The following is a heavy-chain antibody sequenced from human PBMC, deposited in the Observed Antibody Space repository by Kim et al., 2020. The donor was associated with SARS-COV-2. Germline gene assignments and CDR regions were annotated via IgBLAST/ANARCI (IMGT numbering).Heavy chain of an antibody. J-gene: IGHJ3*02. CDR3: ARLGELDYGHGAFDI. CDR1: GGSFSGYY. V-gene: IGHV4-34*01. Sequence: SETLSLTCAVYGGSFSGYYWSWIRQPPGKGLEWIGEINHSGSTNYNPSLKSRVTISVDTSKNQFSLKLSSVTAADTAVYYCARLGELDYGHGAFDIWGQGTMVTVSS. CDR2: INHSGST. D-gene: IGHD4-17*01.